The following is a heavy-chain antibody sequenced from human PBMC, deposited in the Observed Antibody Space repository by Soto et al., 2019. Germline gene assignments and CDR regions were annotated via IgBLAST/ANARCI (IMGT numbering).Heavy chain of an antibody. J-gene: IGHJ6*02. V-gene: IGHV1-18*01. CDR2: ISAYNGNT. CDR1: GYTFTSYG. D-gene: IGHD5-18*01. Sequence: ASVKVSCKASGYTFTSYGISWARQAPGQGLEWMGWISAYNGNTNYAQKLQGRVTMTTDTSTSTVYMELRNLRSDDTAVYYCARCIQQDYYYGMDVWGQGTTVTVSS. CDR3: ARCIQQDYYYGMDV.